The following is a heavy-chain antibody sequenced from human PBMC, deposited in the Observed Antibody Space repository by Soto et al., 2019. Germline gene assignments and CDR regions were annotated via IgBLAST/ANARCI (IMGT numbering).Heavy chain of an antibody. CDR3: AKIGVSGSQTAY. CDR2: VTNSGGST. Sequence: GGSLRLSCAASGFTFSSYAMSWVRQAPGKGLEWVSAVTNSGGSTYYADSVKGRFTISRDNSKNTLYLQMNSLRAEDTAVYYCAKIGVSGSQTAYWGQGTLVTVSS. J-gene: IGHJ4*02. V-gene: IGHV3-23*01. D-gene: IGHD3-10*01. CDR1: GFTFSSYA.